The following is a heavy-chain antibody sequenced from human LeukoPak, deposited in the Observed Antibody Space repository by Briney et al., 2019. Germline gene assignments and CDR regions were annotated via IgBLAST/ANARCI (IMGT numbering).Heavy chain of an antibody. J-gene: IGHJ4*02. D-gene: IGHD6-25*01. CDR2: IWGDENHK. Sequence: GRSLRLSCAASGFTLSSSGMHWVRQAPGKGLEWVAVIWGDENHKYYGDSVRGRFTISRDNVKNTLYLQMDSLRVEDTAVYYCARDVGSAPFDYWGQGTLVTVSS. V-gene: IGHV3-33*01. CDR3: ARDVGSAPFDY. CDR1: GFTLSSSG.